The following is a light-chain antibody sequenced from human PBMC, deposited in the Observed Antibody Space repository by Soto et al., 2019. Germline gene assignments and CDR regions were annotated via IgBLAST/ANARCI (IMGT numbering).Light chain of an antibody. V-gene: IGLV2-14*01. CDR1: GNDVGGYNY. CDR3: CSHAGSYTYV. Sequence: QSVLTQPASVSGSPGQSITISCTGTGNDVGGYNYVSWFQQHPGKAPKVMIYHVGNRPSGVSSRFSGSKSGNTASLTISGLQAEDEADYYCCSHAGSYTYVFGTGTKVTVL. J-gene: IGLJ1*01. CDR2: HVG.